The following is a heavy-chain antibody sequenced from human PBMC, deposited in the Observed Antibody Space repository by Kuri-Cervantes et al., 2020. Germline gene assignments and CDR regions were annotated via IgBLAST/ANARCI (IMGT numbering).Heavy chain of an antibody. V-gene: IGHV4-39*01. CDR3: ARHSGYNFWSGYSPFDAFDI. J-gene: IGHJ3*02. D-gene: IGHD3-3*01. CDR1: GGSISSSSYY. Sequence: GSLRLSCTVSGGSISSSSYYWGWIRQPPGKGLEWIGSIYYSGSTYYSPSLKSRVTISVDTSKNQFSLKLSSVTAADTAVYYCARHSGYNFWSGYSPFDAFDIWGQGTMVTVSS. CDR2: IYYSGST.